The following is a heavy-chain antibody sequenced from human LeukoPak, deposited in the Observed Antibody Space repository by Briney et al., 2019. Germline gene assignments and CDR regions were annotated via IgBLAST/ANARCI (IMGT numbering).Heavy chain of an antibody. J-gene: IGHJ6*02. V-gene: IGHV1-3*04. CDR2: INTGNGDT. CDR1: GYTFTSYA. Sequence: ASVNLSCTASGYTFTSYAMHWVRQAPGQRREWMGWINTGNGDTRYSQKLQGRVTITRETSANTVSMALSSLRSGDTAVYYCAGGFLSVYYYYGMEVWGQGTTVTVSS. D-gene: IGHD3-3*01. CDR3: AGGFLSVYYYYGMEV.